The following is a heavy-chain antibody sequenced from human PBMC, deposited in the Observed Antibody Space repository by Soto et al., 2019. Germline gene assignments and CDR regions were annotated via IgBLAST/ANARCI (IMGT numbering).Heavy chain of an antibody. V-gene: IGHV4-39*01. D-gene: IGHD4-17*01. J-gene: IGHJ4*02. CDR2: FFYGGRT. Sequence: QVQLQESGPGLLKPSETLSLTCTVSGGSISSPSYNWGWVRQPPGKGPEWIGSFFYGGRTHYIPSLKSRLAISVDKARSQVSLILTSVTAADTAVYYCTTVASTHFDSWGQGALVTVSS. CDR3: TTVASTHFDS. CDR1: GGSISSPSYN.